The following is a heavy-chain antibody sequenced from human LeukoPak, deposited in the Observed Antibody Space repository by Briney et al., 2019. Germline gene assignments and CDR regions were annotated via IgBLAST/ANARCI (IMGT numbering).Heavy chain of an antibody. CDR3: ARGNRDFDS. V-gene: IGHV4-59*08. CDR2: LYYSGST. D-gene: IGHD2-21*02. Sequence: SETLSLTCTVSGGSISSYYWSWIRQPPGKGLEWIGYLYYSGSTNYNPSLKSRVTISVDTSKNQFSLKLSSVTAADTAVYYCARGNRDFDSWGQGTLVTVSS. J-gene: IGHJ5*01. CDR1: GGSISSYY.